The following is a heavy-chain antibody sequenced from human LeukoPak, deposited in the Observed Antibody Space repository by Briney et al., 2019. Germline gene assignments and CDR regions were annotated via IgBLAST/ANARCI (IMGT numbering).Heavy chain of an antibody. Sequence: SETLSLTCAVYGGSFSGYYWSWIRQPPGKGLEWIGEINHSGSTNYNPSLKSRVTISVDTSKNQFSLKLSSVTAADTAVYYCARGFRVTIFGVVIIRGGWFDPWGQGTLVTVSS. J-gene: IGHJ5*02. CDR3: ARGFRVTIFGVVIIRGGWFDP. V-gene: IGHV4-34*01. CDR2: INHSGST. D-gene: IGHD3-3*01. CDR1: GGSFSGYY.